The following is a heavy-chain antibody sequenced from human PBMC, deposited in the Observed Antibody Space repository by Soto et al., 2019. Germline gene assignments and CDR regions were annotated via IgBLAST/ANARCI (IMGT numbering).Heavy chain of an antibody. D-gene: IGHD2-15*01. CDR1: GFTYSTYT. V-gene: IGHV3-30*18. Sequence: PGGSLRLSCAASGFTYSTYTMHWVRQAPGKGLEKVAVISYDGSNKYYADSVKGRFTISRDNSKNTLYLQMNRLRAEVTAVYFCAKDLGWPTYYGMDVWGQGTTVTVSS. J-gene: IGHJ6*02. CDR3: AKDLGWPTYYGMDV. CDR2: ISYDGSNK.